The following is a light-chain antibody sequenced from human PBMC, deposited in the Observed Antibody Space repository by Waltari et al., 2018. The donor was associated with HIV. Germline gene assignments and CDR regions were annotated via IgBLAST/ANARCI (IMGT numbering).Light chain of an antibody. V-gene: IGLV1-44*01. CDR1: RSTIGSNS. CDR2: GND. J-gene: IGLJ2*01. Sequence: QSVLIPPPSASGTPGQRVTISCSGRRSTIGSNSVNRYQQFPGTAPNLLSFGNDRRPSGVPDRFSGSKSGTSASLVINGLQPEDEADYYCSAWDDNLNALFGGGTKLTVL. CDR3: SAWDDNLNAL.